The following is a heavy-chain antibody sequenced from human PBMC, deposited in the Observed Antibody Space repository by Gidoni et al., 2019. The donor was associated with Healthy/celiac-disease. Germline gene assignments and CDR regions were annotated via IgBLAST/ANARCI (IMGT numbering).Heavy chain of an antibody. V-gene: IGHV1-69*01. D-gene: IGHD3-22*01. CDR3: ARQDYYDSSGYGDYYYYMDV. CDR2: IIPIFVKA. Sequence: QVQLVQSGAEVKKPGSSVKLSCKASGGPFSSYAIRWVRQAPGQGLEWMGGIIPIFVKANYAQKFQGRVTSTADESTSTAYMELSSLRSEDTAVYYCARQDYYDSSGYGDYYYYMDVWGKGTTVTVSS. CDR1: GGPFSSYA. J-gene: IGHJ6*03.